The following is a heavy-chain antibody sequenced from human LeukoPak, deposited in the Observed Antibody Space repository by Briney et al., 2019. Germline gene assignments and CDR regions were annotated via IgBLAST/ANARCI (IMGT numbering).Heavy chain of an antibody. J-gene: IGHJ4*02. V-gene: IGHV3-30*02. CDR3: AKDSPPTSEWLPDY. CDR1: GFTFRSYG. D-gene: IGHD3-3*01. CDR2: IRHDGSNK. Sequence: GGSLRLSCEASGFTFRSYGMHWVRQAPGKGLEWVAFIRHDGSNKYYADSVKGRFTISRDNSKSALFLHMDTVRADDTAFYYCAKDSPPTSEWLPDYWGQGTLVSISS.